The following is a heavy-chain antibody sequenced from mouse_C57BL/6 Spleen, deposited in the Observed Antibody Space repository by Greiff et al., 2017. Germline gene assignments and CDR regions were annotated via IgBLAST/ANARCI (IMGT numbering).Heavy chain of an antibody. J-gene: IGHJ3*01. CDR2: FYPGSGSI. D-gene: IGHD4-1*01. CDR1: GYTFTEYT. CDR3: ARHEERELGRLPWFAY. V-gene: IGHV1-62-2*01. Sequence: VQLQQSGAELVKPGASVKLSCKASGYTFTEYTIHWVKQRSGQGLEWIGWFYPGSGSIKYNEKFKDKVTLTADNASSTVYMELSRLTSEDAAVYICARHEERELGRLPWFAYWGQGTLVTVSA.